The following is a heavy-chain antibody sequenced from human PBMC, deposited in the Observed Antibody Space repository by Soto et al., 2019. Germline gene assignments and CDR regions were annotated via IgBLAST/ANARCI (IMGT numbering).Heavy chain of an antibody. J-gene: IGHJ4*01. CDR3: ARHLVGSTRGNFDY. CDR2: IYPYDSDT. V-gene: IGHV5-51*01. D-gene: IGHD2-2*01. CDR1: GYSFTSYW. Sequence: GESLKISCKTSGYSFTSYWIGWVRQMPGKGMEWVGNIYPYDSDTRYSPSFQGQVTISADTSITTAYLQWSGLRASDTAMYFCARHLVGSTRGNFDYWGQGTLVTVSS.